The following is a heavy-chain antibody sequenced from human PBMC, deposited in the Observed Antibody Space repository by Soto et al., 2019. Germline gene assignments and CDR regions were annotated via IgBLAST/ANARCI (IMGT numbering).Heavy chain of an antibody. D-gene: IGHD3-22*01. V-gene: IGHV4-31*03. CDR3: ARDPLARYYYDSSGYSPDVFDI. J-gene: IGHJ3*02. Sequence: SETLSLTCTVSGGSISSGGYYWSWIRQHPGKGLEWIGYIYYSGSTYYNPSLKSRVTISVDTSKNQFSLKLSSVTAADTAGYYCARDPLARYYYDSSGYSPDVFDIGGKGKMVPVSS. CDR1: GGSISSGGYY. CDR2: IYYSGST.